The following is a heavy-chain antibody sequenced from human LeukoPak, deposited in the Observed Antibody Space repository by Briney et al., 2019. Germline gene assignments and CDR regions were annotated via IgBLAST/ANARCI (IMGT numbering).Heavy chain of an antibody. CDR3: ARDRDSGYDWDAFDI. CDR2: IIPIFGTA. CDR1: GGTFRSYA. Sequence: SVKVSCKASGGTFRSYAISWVRQAPGQGLEWMGRIIPIFGTANYAQKFQGRVTITTDESTSTAYMELSSLRSEDTAVYYCARDRDSGYDWDAFDIWGQGTMVTVSP. J-gene: IGHJ3*02. V-gene: IGHV1-69*05. D-gene: IGHD5-12*01.